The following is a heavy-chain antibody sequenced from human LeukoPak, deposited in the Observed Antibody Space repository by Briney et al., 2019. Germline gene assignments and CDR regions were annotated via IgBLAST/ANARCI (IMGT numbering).Heavy chain of an antibody. CDR1: GFTFSSYG. Sequence: PGGSLRLSCVASGFTFSSYGMNWVRQAPGKGLEWVAVIWYDGSNKYYADSVKGRFTISRDNSENTLYLHMNSLRAEDTAVYYFAKELWSSVSYGVAYYMDICGKGTTVTVCS. CDR2: IWYDGSNK. V-gene: IGHV3-33*06. D-gene: IGHD3-10*01. CDR3: AKELWSSVSYGVAYYMDI. J-gene: IGHJ6*03.